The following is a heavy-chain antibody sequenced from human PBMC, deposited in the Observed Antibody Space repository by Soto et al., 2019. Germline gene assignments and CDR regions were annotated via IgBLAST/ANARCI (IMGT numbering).Heavy chain of an antibody. D-gene: IGHD4-17*01. V-gene: IGHV4-39*01. CDR1: GDSISSSSYY. CDR2: INYSGST. CDR3: ACLSGDYVPY. Sequence: QLQLQESGPGLVKPSETLSLTCSVSGDSISSSSYYWGWIRQPPGKGLEWIGTINYSGSTYYNPSPKRRVTIPVDTSKHKFPLKVRSVTAADAAVYYCACLSGDYVPYWGQGILVSVSS. J-gene: IGHJ4*02.